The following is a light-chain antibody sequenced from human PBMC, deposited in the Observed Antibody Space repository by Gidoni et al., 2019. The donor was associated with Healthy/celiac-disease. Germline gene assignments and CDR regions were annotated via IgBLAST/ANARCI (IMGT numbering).Light chain of an antibody. V-gene: IGKV1-5*03. CDR2: KAS. J-gene: IGKJ1*01. Sequence: DIQMTQSPSTLSASVGDRVTITCRASQSISSWLAWYQQKPGKAPKLLIYKASSLESGVPSRFSGSGSGTEFTLTISSLQPDDFATYDGQQYNSLWTFGQGTKVEIK. CDR3: QQYNSLWT. CDR1: QSISSW.